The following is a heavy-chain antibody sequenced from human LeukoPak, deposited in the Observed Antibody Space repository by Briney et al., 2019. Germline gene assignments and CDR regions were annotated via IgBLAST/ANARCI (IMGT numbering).Heavy chain of an antibody. CDR1: GFTFSDYY. V-gene: IGHV3-33*08. Sequence: GGSLRLSCAASGFTFSDYYMSWIRQAPGKGLEWVAVIWYDGSNKYYADSVKGRFTISRDNSKNTLYLQMNSLRAEDTAVYYCARFRRGSGYDYYFDYWGQGTLVTVSS. J-gene: IGHJ4*02. CDR3: ARFRRGSGYDYYFDY. D-gene: IGHD5-12*01. CDR2: IWYDGSNK.